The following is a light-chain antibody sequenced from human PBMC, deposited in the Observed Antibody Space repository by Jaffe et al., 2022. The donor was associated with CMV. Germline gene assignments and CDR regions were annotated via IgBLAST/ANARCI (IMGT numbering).Light chain of an antibody. CDR1: SSDVGGYNY. Sequence: QSALTQPPSASGSPGQSVTISCTGTSSDVGGYNYVSWYQQHPGKAPKLIIYEVNKRPTGVPDRFSGSKSGDTASLTVSGLQADDEADYYCSSYAGSNSYVFATGTKVTVI. J-gene: IGLJ1*01. CDR2: EVN. CDR3: SSYAGSNSYV. V-gene: IGLV2-8*01.